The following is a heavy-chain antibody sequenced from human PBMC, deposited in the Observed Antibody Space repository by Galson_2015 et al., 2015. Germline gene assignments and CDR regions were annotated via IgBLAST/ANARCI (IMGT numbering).Heavy chain of an antibody. CDR3: ARDKKIGGAFDI. V-gene: IGHV4-4*02. D-gene: IGHD2-15*01. CDR1: GFTFSSYW. J-gene: IGHJ3*02. Sequence: SLRLSCAASGFTFSSYWMSWVRQAPGKGLEWIGEIYHSGSTNYNPSLKSRVTISVDKSKNQFSLKLSSVTAADKAVYYCARDKKIGGAFDIWGQGTMVTVSS. CDR2: IYHSGST.